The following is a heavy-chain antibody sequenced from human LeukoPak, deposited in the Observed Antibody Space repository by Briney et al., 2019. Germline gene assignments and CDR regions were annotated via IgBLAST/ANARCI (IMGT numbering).Heavy chain of an antibody. D-gene: IGHD3-10*01. V-gene: IGHV4-59*01. CDR1: GGSISSYY. Sequence: SETLSLTCTVSGGSISSYYWSWIRQPPGKGLEWIGYIYYSGSTNYNPSLKSRVTISVDTSKNQFSLKLSSVTAADTAVYYCARGVYYYGSRSYTYYYYMDVWGKGTTVTISS. CDR2: IYYSGST. CDR3: ARGVYYYGSRSYTYYYYMDV. J-gene: IGHJ6*03.